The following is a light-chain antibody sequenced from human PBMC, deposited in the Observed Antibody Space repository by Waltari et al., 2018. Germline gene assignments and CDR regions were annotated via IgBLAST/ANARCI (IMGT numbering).Light chain of an antibody. CDR1: QSILSW. V-gene: IGKV1-5*01. CDR2: DAS. CDR3: QHYNNYS. Sequence: DIQMTQSPSTLSASVGDRVTITCRASQSILSWLAWYPQKPGKAPKVLIYDASTLESGVSSRFSGSGSGTEFTLTINGLQPDDFATYYCQHYNNYSFGQGTRVEIK. J-gene: IGKJ1*01.